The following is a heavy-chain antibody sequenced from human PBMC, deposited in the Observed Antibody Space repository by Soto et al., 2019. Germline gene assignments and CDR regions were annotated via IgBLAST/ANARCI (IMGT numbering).Heavy chain of an antibody. CDR3: AGSNVIRPSGRL. V-gene: IGHV4-59*01. CDR2: IYYTGTT. CDR1: GGSISSYY. D-gene: IGHD3-10*01. Sequence: SETLSLTCTVSGGSISSYYWTWIRQPPGKGLEWIGYIYYTGTTNYNPSLKSRVTISVDTSKNQFSLRLSSVTAADTAVYYCAGSNVIRPSGRLWGQGTLVTVSS. J-gene: IGHJ4*02.